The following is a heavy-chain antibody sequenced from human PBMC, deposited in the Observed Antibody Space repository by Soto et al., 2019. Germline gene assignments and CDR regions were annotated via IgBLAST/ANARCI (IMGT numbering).Heavy chain of an antibody. V-gene: IGHV3-30-3*01. CDR2: ISYDGSNK. J-gene: IGHJ4*02. CDR3: ARGAVPAARSHFDY. Sequence: GGSLRLSCAASGFTFSSYAMHWVRQAPGKGLEWVAVISYDGSNKYYADSVKGRFTISRDNSKNTLYLQMNSLRAEDTAVYYCARGAVPAARSHFDYWGQGTLVTVSS. CDR1: GFTFSSYA. D-gene: IGHD2-2*01.